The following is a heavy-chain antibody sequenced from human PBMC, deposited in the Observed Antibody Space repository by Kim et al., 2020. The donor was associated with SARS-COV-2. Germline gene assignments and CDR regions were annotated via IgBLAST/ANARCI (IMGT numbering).Heavy chain of an antibody. CDR2: IYSGGST. V-gene: IGHV3-53*01. CDR1: GFTVSSNY. D-gene: IGHD3-22*01. Sequence: GGSLRLSCAASGFTVSSNYMSWVRQAPGKGLEWVSVIYSGGSTYYADSVKGRFTISRDNSKNTLYLQMNSLRAEDTAVYYCARAEYYYDSSGYYYSLWGQGTLVTVSS. CDR3: ARAEYYYDSSGYYYSL. J-gene: IGHJ4*02.